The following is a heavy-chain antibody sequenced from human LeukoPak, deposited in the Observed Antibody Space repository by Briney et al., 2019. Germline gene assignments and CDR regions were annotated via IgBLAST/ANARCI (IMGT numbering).Heavy chain of an antibody. J-gene: IGHJ4*02. Sequence: SETLPLTCAVYGGSFSGYYWSWIRQPPGKGLEWIGEINHSGSTNYNPSLKSRVTISVDTSKNQFSLKLSSVTAADTAVYYCASGGTSGYSSGWYFDYWGQGTLVTVSS. D-gene: IGHD6-19*01. CDR2: INHSGST. CDR1: GGSFSGYY. CDR3: ASGGTSGYSSGWYFDY. V-gene: IGHV4-34*01.